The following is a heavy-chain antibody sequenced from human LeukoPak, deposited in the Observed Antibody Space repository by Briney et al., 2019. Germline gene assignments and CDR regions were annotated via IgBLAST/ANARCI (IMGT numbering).Heavy chain of an antibody. V-gene: IGHV3-15*01. CDR3: STYYSGGTCYY. CDR2: IKAKPDGGTT. D-gene: IGHD2-15*01. CDR1: GFTFTNAW. J-gene: IGHJ4*02. Sequence: GGSLRLSCAASGFTFTNAWMTWVRRAPGKGLEWVGRIKAKPDGGTTDYAAPVKGRFTVSRDDSKNTLYLQMNSLKTEDTAVYYCSTYYSGGTCYYWGQGTLVTVSS.